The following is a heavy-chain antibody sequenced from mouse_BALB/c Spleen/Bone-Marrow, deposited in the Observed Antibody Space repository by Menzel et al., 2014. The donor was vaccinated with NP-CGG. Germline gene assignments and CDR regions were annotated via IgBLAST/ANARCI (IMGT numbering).Heavy chain of an antibody. Sequence: EGQLVESGAELVKPGASVRLSCTASGFNIKDTYMHWVKRRPEQGLEWIGRIDPANGNTKYDPKFQGKATITADTSSNTAYLQLSSLTSEDTAVYYCARYRLGTYFDYWGQGTTLTVSS. CDR1: GFNIKDTY. D-gene: IGHD2-14*01. V-gene: IGHV14-3*02. CDR2: IDPANGNT. CDR3: ARYRLGTYFDY. J-gene: IGHJ2*01.